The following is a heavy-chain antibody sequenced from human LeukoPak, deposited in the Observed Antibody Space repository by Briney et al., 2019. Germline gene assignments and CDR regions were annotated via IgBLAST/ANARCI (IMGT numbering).Heavy chain of an antibody. Sequence: SVKVSCKAPGGTFNSYGISWVRQAPGQGLEWMGGVIAIFGRIKYGQKFQGRATITTDESTSTAYMELSSLTSEDTGVYYCARGELGDRSGFSFFDYRGQGTLVTVSS. D-gene: IGHD3-22*01. CDR3: ARGELGDRSGFSFFDY. CDR1: GGTFNSYG. J-gene: IGHJ4*02. CDR2: VIAIFGRI. V-gene: IGHV1-69*05.